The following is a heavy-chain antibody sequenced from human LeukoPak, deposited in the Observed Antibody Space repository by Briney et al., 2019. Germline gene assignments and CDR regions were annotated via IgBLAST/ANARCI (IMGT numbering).Heavy chain of an antibody. CDR2: IDYSGST. J-gene: IGHJ6*03. CDR1: GGSISAYY. V-gene: IGHV4-59*01. Sequence: SETLSLTCTVSGGSISAYYWNWIRQPPGKGLEWIGYIDYSGSTTYNPSLKSRVTMSVDTAKNQFSLIVRSVTAADTAVYYCARGDFCSKSNCYLRPMDVWGKGTTVSVSS. CDR3: ARGDFCSKSNCYLRPMDV. D-gene: IGHD3-3*01.